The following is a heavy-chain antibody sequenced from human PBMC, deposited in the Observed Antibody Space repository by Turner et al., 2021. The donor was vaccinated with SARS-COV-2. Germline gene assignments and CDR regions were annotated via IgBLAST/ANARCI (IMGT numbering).Heavy chain of an antibody. CDR3: ARDGGYSGYAYFDY. CDR2: RWYDGSNK. V-gene: IGHV3-33*01. J-gene: IGHJ4*02. CDR1: GFTFSSYG. Sequence: QVQLVESGGGVVQPGRSLRLSCAASGFTFSSYGMHWVRQAPGKGLEWVAVRWYDGSNKYYADSVKGRFTIYRDNSKNTLYLQMNSLRAEDTAVYYCARDGGYSGYAYFDYWGQGTLVTVSS. D-gene: IGHD5-12*01.